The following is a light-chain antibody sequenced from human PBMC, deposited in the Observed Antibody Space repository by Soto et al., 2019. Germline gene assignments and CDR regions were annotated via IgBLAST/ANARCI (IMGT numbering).Light chain of an antibody. CDR3: QQYNNWPAIT. CDR2: GAS. V-gene: IGKV3D-15*01. Sequence: EIVFTQSPSSLSLSPGERATLSCRASQTVSSSLAWYQQKPGQAPRLLIYGASNRATGIPDRFSGSGSGTEFTLTISSLQSEDFAVYYCQQYNNWPAITFGQGTRLEIK. J-gene: IGKJ5*01. CDR1: QTVSSS.